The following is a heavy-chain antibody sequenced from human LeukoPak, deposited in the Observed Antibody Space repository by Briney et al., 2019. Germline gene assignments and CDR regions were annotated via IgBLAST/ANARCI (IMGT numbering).Heavy chain of an antibody. D-gene: IGHD6-6*01. Sequence: GGSLRLSCEASGFTFSSYGMHWVRQAPDKGLEWVAVIWYDGSKKYYADSVKGRFTISRDNSKNTLYLQMNSLRGKDTAAYYCARDLAARHFDYWGQGTLITVSS. CDR1: GFTFSSYG. V-gene: IGHV3-33*01. J-gene: IGHJ4*02. CDR3: ARDLAARHFDY. CDR2: IWYDGSKK.